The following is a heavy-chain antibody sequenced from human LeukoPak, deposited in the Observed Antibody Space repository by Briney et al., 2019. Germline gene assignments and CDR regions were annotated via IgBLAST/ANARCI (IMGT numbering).Heavy chain of an antibody. D-gene: IGHD3-22*01. CDR2: ITPIFGTA. CDR1: GGTFSRFT. J-gene: IGHJ4*02. V-gene: IGHV1-69*13. CDR3: AREWGLESSGYYYAY. Sequence: SVKVSCKASGGTFSRFTISWVRQAPGQGFEWMGGITPIFGTADFAQKFQGRVSITADESTSTAFMELSSLRSEDTAVYYCAREWGLESSGYYYAYWGQGTLVTVSS.